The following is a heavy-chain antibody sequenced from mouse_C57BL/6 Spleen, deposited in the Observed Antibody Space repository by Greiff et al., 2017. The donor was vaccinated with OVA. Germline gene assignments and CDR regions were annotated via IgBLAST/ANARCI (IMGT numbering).Heavy chain of an antibody. CDR2: ISSGSSTI. J-gene: IGHJ2*01. CDR1: GFTFSDYG. Sequence: EVNVVESGGGLVKPGGSLKLSCAASGFTFSDYGMHWVRQAPEKGLEWVAYISSGSSTIYYADTVKGRFTISRDNAKNTLFLQMTSLRSEDAAMYYCARTTVGALDYWGQGTTVTVSS. D-gene: IGHD1-1*01. V-gene: IGHV5-17*01. CDR3: ARTTVGALDY.